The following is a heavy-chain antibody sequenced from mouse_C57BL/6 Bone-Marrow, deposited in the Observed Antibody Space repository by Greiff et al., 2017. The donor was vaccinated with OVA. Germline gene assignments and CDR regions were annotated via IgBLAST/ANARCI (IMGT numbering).Heavy chain of an antibody. CDR3: AIRQSPPFGYGSSYWYFDV. CDR1: GYTFTSYW. D-gene: IGHD1-1*01. Sequence: QVQLQQPGAELVKPGASVKVSCKASGYTFTSYWMHWVKQRPGQGLEWIGRIHPSDSDTNYNQKFKGKATLTVDKSSSTAYMQLSSLTSEDSAVYYCAIRQSPPFGYGSSYWYFDVWGTGTTVTVSS. J-gene: IGHJ1*03. V-gene: IGHV1-74*01. CDR2: IHPSDSDT.